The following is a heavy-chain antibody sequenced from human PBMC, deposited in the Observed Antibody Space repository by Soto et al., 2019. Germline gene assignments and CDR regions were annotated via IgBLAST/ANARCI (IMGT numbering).Heavy chain of an antibody. J-gene: IGHJ6*02. Sequence: SVKESCGASGYTFALYYMHWVRQAPVQGLEWMGWINPNSGGTNYAQKFQGWVTMTRDTSISTAYMELSRLRSDDTAVYYCAAGIAVAGTLTYYYYGMDVCGQGTTVTVSS. CDR1: GYTFALYY. D-gene: IGHD6-19*01. V-gene: IGHV1-2*04. CDR3: AAGIAVAGTLTYYYYGMDV. CDR2: INPNSGGT.